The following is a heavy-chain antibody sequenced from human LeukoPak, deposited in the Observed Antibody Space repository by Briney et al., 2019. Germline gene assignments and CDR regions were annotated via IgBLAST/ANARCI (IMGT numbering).Heavy chain of an antibody. CDR3: AREKVAARPRYYYYYGMDV. V-gene: IGHV3-53*01. CDR1: GLTFSSYA. CDR2: IYSGGST. D-gene: IGHD6-6*01. J-gene: IGHJ6*02. Sequence: GGSLRLSCAASGLTFSSYAMSWVRQAPGKGLEWVSVIYSGGSTYYADSVKGRFTISRDNSKNTLYLQMNSLRAEDTAVYYCAREKVAARPRYYYYYGMDVWGQGTTVTVSS.